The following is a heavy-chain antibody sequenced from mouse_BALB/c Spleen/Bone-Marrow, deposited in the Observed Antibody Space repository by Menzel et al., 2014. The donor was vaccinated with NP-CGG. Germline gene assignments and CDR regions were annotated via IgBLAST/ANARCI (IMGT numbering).Heavy chain of an antibody. J-gene: IGHJ2*01. V-gene: IGHV1S130*01. D-gene: IGHD4-1*01. CDR2: IHPNSGNT. CDR3: ARSGFDY. Sequence: VQVVESGSVLVRPGASVKLSCKASGYTFTSSWMHWAKQRPGQGLEWIGEIHPNSGNTNYNEKFKGKATLTVDTSSSTAYVDLSSLTSEDSAVYYCARSGFDYWGQAPLSQSPQ. CDR1: GYTFTSSW.